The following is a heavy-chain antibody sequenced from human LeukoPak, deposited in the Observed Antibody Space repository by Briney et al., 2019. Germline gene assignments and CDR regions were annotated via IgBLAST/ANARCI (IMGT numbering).Heavy chain of an antibody. CDR2: INPNGDGT. V-gene: IGHV1-2*02. D-gene: IGHD6-19*01. J-gene: IGHJ4*02. CDR3: ARGGGSSGYPDY. CDR1: GYSFSDYY. Sequence: ASVKVSCKASGYSFSDYYMHWVRQAPGQGLEWMGWINPNGDGTNFAQEFQGRVTMTRDISTVYMEPRRLRSDDTAVYFCARGGGSSGYPDYWGQGTLVTVSS.